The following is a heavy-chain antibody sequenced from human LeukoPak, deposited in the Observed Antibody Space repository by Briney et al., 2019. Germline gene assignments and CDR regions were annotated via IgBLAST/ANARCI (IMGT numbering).Heavy chain of an antibody. V-gene: IGHV1-2*02. CDR1: GYTFTGYY. Sequence: VASVKVSCKASGYTFTGYYMHWVRQAPGQGLEWMGWINPNSGGTNYAQKFQGRVTMTRDTSISTAYMELSRLRSDDTAVYYCAREGEWELPPFDYWGQGTLVTVSS. J-gene: IGHJ4*02. CDR2: INPNSGGT. D-gene: IGHD1-26*01. CDR3: AREGEWELPPFDY.